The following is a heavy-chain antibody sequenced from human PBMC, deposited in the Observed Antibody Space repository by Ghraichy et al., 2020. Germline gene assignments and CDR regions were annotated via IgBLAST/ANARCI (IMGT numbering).Heavy chain of an antibody. J-gene: IGHJ6*03. CDR1: GFTFSSYS. CDR2: ISSSSSYI. CDR3: ARDRLRGYYGSGSYYNYPLYYYYMDV. Sequence: GGSLRLSCAASGFTFSSYSMNWVRQAPGKGLEWVSSISSSSSYIYYADSVKGRFTISRDNAKNSLYLQMNSLRAEDTAVYYCARDRLRGYYGSGSYYNYPLYYYYMDVWGKGTTVTVSS. V-gene: IGHV3-21*01. D-gene: IGHD3-10*01.